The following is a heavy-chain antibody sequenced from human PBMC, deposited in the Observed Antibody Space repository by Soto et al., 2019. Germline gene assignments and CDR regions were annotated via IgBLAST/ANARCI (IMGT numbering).Heavy chain of an antibody. Sequence: EEQLVESGGGLVQPGGSLRLSCVASGFILSGYDMHWVRQATGEGLEWVSGIGTAGDPYYSGSVKGRFTISRGNAENSVYLQMNSLRAGDTAVYYCARAGYDSSGYYFYAMDVWGPGTTVTVSS. D-gene: IGHD3-22*01. V-gene: IGHV3-13*05. CDR1: GFILSGYD. CDR2: IGTAGDP. CDR3: ARAGYDSSGYYFYAMDV. J-gene: IGHJ6*02.